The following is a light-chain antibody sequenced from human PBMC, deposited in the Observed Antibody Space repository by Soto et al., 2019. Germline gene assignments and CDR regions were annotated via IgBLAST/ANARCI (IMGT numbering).Light chain of an antibody. CDR2: DAS. J-gene: IGKJ2*01. V-gene: IGKV1-5*01. Sequence: DIQMTQSPSTLSASVGDSVTITCRASLTMNSLVAWYQQHPGKAPKLLISDASTLENGVPSRFSGSASGTEFTLTISSLQPDDFATHYCQDYNIYSTFGPGTKLEI. CDR1: LTMNSL. CDR3: QDYNIYST.